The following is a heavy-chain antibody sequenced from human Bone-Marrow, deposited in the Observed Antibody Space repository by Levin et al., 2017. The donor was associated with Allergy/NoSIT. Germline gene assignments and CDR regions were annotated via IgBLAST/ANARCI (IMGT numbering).Heavy chain of an antibody. D-gene: IGHD1-26*01. Sequence: GESLKISCKASGFDFTNDWIAWVRQMPGKGLELMGLVYPADSDTRYSPSFQGHVTISADKSFRTAYLQWSSLKASDTAVYYCARSMGRSYYFYYYALDVWGQGTTVTVSS. CDR3: ARSMGRSYYFYYYALDV. V-gene: IGHV5-51*01. J-gene: IGHJ6*02. CDR2: VYPADSDT. CDR1: GFDFTNDW.